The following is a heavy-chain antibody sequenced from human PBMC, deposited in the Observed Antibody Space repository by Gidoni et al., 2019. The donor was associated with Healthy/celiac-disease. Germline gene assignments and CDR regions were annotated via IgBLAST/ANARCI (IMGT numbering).Heavy chain of an antibody. CDR2: ISSSSSYI. CDR1: GVTFSSYS. J-gene: IGHJ3*02. CDR3: ARDIAVAGSDAFDI. V-gene: IGHV3-21*01. Sequence: EVQLVESGGGLVKPGGSLRLSCAASGVTFSSYSMKWVRQAPGKGLEWVSSISSSSSYIYYADSVKGRFTISRDNAKNSLYLQMNSLRAEDTAVYYCARDIAVAGSDAFDIWGQGTMVTVSS. D-gene: IGHD6-19*01.